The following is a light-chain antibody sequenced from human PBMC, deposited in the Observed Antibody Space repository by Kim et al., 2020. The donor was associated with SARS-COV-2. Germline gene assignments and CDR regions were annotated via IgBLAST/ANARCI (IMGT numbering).Light chain of an antibody. CDR2: EVS. Sequence: GQSVTISCTGTSSDVGGYNYVSWYQQHPGKAPKLMIYEVSKRPSGVPDRFSGSKSGNTASLTVSGLQAEDEADYYCSSYAGSTPRVFGGGTQLTVL. J-gene: IGLJ3*02. V-gene: IGLV2-8*01. CDR1: SSDVGGYNY. CDR3: SSYAGSTPRV.